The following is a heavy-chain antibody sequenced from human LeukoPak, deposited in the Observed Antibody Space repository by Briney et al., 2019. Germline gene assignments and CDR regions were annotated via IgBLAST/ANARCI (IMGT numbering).Heavy chain of an antibody. V-gene: IGHV1-46*01. CDR1: GYTFTSYY. D-gene: IGHD3-22*01. Sequence: EASVKVSCKASGYTFTSYYMHWVRQAPGQGLEWMGIINPSGGSTNYAQKLQGRVTMTTDTPTSTAYMELRSLRSDDTAVYYCARVGLYYYDSSGYYYNYYYYYMDVWGKGTTVTISS. J-gene: IGHJ6*03. CDR2: INPSGGST. CDR3: ARVGLYYYDSSGYYYNYYYYYMDV.